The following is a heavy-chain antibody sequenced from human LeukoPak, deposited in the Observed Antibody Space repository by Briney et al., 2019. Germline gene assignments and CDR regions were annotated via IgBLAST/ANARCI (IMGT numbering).Heavy chain of an antibody. CDR2: ISGSGGST. V-gene: IGHV3-23*01. J-gene: IGHJ4*02. Sequence: PGXSLRLSCAASGFTFSSYAMSWVRQAQGKGLEWVSAISGSGGSTYYADSVKGRFTISRDNSKNTLYLQMNSLRAEDTAVYYCAKDIRLSYVGDDYWGQGTLVTVSS. CDR3: AKDIRLSYVGDDY. CDR1: GFTFSSYA. D-gene: IGHD3-10*02.